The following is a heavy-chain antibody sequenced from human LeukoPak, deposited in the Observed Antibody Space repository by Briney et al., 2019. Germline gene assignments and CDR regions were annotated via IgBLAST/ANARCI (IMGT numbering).Heavy chain of an antibody. D-gene: IGHD6-19*01. CDR2: ISAYKGDT. V-gene: IGHV1-18*01. CDR3: ARDPSGYTSGWFDY. Sequence: VKEVCRASAYTFTSYGLIWVRQPPGQGLEWMGWISAYKGDTKYAQNLQDRVTMTIDTSTSTAYMELRSLRSDDTAVYYCARDPSGYTSGWFDYWGQGTRVAVSS. J-gene: IGHJ5*01. CDR1: AYTFTSYG.